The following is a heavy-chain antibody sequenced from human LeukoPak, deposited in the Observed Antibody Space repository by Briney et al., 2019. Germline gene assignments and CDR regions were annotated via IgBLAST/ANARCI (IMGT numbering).Heavy chain of an antibody. V-gene: IGHV3-21*01. CDR2: ISSSSSYI. Sequence: GGSLRLFCAASGFTFSSYSMNWVRQAPGKGLEWVSSISSSSSYIYYADSVKGRFTISRDNSKNTLYLQMNSLRAEDTAMYYCARDSGWLQLREYYFDYWGQGTLVTVSS. J-gene: IGHJ4*02. CDR3: ARDSGWLQLREYYFDY. D-gene: IGHD5-24*01. CDR1: GFTFSSYS.